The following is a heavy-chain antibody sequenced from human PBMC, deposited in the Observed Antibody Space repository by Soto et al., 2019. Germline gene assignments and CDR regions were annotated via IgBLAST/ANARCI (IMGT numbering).Heavy chain of an antibody. CDR3: ARDRGDVMSVWYYGMDV. Sequence: GGSLRLSCAASGFTFSSYSMNWVRQAPGKGLEWVSYISSSSSTIYYADSVKGRFTISRDNAKNSLYLQMNSLRDEDTAVYYCARDRGDVMSVWYYGMDVWGQGTTVTVSS. CDR1: GFTFSSYS. CDR2: ISSSSSTI. D-gene: IGHD3-16*01. J-gene: IGHJ6*02. V-gene: IGHV3-48*02.